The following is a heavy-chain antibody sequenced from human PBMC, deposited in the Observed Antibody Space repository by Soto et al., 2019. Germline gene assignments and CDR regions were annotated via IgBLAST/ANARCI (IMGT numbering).Heavy chain of an antibody. J-gene: IGHJ2*01. CDR1: GFTFSSYA. CDR3: AKTSYSNYFEPPGWYFDL. Sequence: EVQLLESGGGLVQPGGSLRLSCAASGFTFSSYAMSWVRQAPGKGLEWVSAISGSGGSTYYADSVKGRFTISRDNSKNTLYLQMNSLRAEDMAVYYCAKTSYSNYFEPPGWYFDLWGRGTLVTVSS. D-gene: IGHD4-4*01. CDR2: ISGSGGST. V-gene: IGHV3-23*01.